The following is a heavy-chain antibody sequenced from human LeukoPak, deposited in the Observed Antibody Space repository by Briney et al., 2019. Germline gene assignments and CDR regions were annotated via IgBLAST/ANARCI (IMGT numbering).Heavy chain of an antibody. J-gene: IGHJ3*02. D-gene: IGHD5-12*01. V-gene: IGHV7-4-1*02. Sequence: ASVKVSCKASGYTFTSYAMNWVRQAPGQGLEWMGWINTNTGNPTYAQGFTGRFVFSLDTSVSTAYLQISSLKAEDTAVYYCAGGTTTIGVTADDAFDIWGQGTMVTVSS. CDR3: AGGTTTIGVTADDAFDI. CDR1: GYTFTSYA. CDR2: INTNTGNP.